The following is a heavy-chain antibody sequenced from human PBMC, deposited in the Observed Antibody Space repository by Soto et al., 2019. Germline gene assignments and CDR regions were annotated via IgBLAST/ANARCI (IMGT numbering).Heavy chain of an antibody. J-gene: IGHJ4*02. CDR3: ARERSALDS. Sequence: PSETLSLTCTVSGASVSRTYWSWIRRPPGKGLEWIGYIYDDGGSNHNPSLKSRVTMSVDTSNNQVSLRLTPVTAADSAVYYCARERSALDSWGQGTLVTVSS. V-gene: IGHV4-59*02. CDR1: GASVSRTY. CDR2: IYDDGGS.